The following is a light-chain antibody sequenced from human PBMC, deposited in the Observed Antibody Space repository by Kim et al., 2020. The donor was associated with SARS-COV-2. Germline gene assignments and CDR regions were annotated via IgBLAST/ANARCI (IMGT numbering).Light chain of an antibody. V-gene: IGKV3-15*01. CDR1: QSVGSN. CDR3: QQCNNWPLLT. CDR2: GAS. J-gene: IGKJ4*01. Sequence: EIVMTQSPATLSVSPGERATLSCRASQSVGSNLAWYQQKPGQAPRLLLYGASTRATGIPARFSGSGSGTEFTLTISSLQSEDFAVYYCQQCNNWPLLTFGGGTKVDIK.